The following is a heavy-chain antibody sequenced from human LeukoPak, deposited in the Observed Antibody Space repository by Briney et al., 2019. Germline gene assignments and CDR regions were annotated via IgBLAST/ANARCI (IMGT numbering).Heavy chain of an antibody. CDR2: VSGSGGST. V-gene: IGHV3-23*01. Sequence: PGGSLRLSCAASGFTFSNYAMSWVRQAPGKGLEWVSVVSGSGGSTYYADSVKGRFAISRDNSKNTLYLQMNSLRAEDTAVYYCAKGNDILTGYYYYWGQGTLVTVSS. D-gene: IGHD3-9*01. J-gene: IGHJ4*02. CDR3: AKGNDILTGYYYY. CDR1: GFTFSNYA.